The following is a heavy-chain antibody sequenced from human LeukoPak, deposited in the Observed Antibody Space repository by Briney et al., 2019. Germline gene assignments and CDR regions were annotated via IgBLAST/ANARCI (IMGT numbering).Heavy chain of an antibody. J-gene: IGHJ4*02. CDR2: IYYSGST. D-gene: IGHD5-18*01. CDR3: ARHNVDTAIFDY. Sequence: PSQTLSLTCTVSGVSISSGDYYWSWIRQPPGTGLEWIGYIYYSGSTYYNPSLKSRVTISVDTSKNQFSLKLSSVTAAATAVYYCARHNVDTAIFDYWGQGTLVTVSS. V-gene: IGHV4-30-4*01. CDR1: GVSISSGDYY.